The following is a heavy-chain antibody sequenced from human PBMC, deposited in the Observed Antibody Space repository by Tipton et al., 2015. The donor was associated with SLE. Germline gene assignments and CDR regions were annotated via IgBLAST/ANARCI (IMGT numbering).Heavy chain of an antibody. CDR1: DYTFTAYG. Sequence: QVQLVQSGPEVKKPGASVKVSCTASDYTFTAYGISWVRQAPGQGLEWMGWINTNTGTPTYAQDFTGRFVFSLDTSVSTAYLHISSLKAEDSAVYYCARVKVDDSISSTSFDYWGQGTLVTVSS. J-gene: IGHJ4*02. CDR3: ARVKVDDSISSTSFDY. CDR2: INTNTGTP. V-gene: IGHV7-4-1*02. D-gene: IGHD3-3*02.